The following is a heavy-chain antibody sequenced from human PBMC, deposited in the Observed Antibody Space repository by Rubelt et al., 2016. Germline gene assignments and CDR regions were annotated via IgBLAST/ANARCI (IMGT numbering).Heavy chain of an antibody. V-gene: IGHV1-2*02. CDR2: INPNSGGT. CDR1: GYTFTGYY. Sequence: QVQLVQSGAEVKKPGASVKVSCKASGYTFTGYYMHWVRQAPGQGLEWMGWINPNSGGTNYAQKFQGRVPMHRETSISPAYMGLSRLRSDDTAVYYCARFAIGGHSSGYLFDYWGQGTLVTVSS. CDR3: ARFAIGGHSSGYLFDY. J-gene: IGHJ4*02. D-gene: IGHD3-22*01.